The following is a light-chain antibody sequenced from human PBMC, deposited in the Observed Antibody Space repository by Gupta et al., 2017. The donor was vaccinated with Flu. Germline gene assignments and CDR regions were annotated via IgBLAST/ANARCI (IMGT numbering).Light chain of an antibody. CDR1: ELGDKY. Sequence: SYDLTQPPSVSVSPGQTASITCSGDELGDKYASWYQQKPGQSPVVVIDQDDKRPSGIPERFSGSNSGNTATLTISGTQAMDEADYYCQAWDSSTAFFGGGTKLTVL. CDR3: QAWDSSTAF. V-gene: IGLV3-1*01. CDR2: QDD. J-gene: IGLJ2*01.